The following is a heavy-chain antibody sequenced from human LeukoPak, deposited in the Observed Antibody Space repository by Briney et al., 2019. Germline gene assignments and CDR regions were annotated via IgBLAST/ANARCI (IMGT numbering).Heavy chain of an antibody. V-gene: IGHV3-30*02. Sequence: GGSLRLSCAASGFTFSYYGMHWVRQAPGKGLEWVAFIRYGGSDKLYADSVKGRFTISRDNSKNTLYLQMKSLRAEDTAIYYCAKDVRPSNYDTSGYSDYWGQGALVTVPS. D-gene: IGHD3-22*01. CDR3: AKDVRPSNYDTSGYSDY. CDR2: IRYGGSDK. J-gene: IGHJ4*02. CDR1: GFTFSYYG.